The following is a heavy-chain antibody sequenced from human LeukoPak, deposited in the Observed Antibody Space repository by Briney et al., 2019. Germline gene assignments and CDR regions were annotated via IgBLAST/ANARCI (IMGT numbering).Heavy chain of an antibody. V-gene: IGHV3-48*03. Sequence: PGGSLRLSCAGSGFTFSSYAMSWVRQAPGKGLEWVSDISGAGDRTYYADSVKGRFTISRDNAKNSLYLQMNSLRAEDTAVYYCARFGRFGESLPFDYWGQGTLVTVSS. CDR1: GFTFSSYA. CDR2: ISGAGDRT. D-gene: IGHD3-10*01. J-gene: IGHJ4*02. CDR3: ARFGRFGESLPFDY.